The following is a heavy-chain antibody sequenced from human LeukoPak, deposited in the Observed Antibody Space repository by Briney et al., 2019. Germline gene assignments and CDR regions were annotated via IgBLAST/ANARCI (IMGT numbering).Heavy chain of an antibody. J-gene: IGHJ4*02. CDR1: GYTFTSYD. CDR3: ARGFYGSGADY. CDR2: MNPNIGNT. V-gene: IGHV1-8*01. D-gene: IGHD3-10*01. Sequence: ASVKLSCKASGYTFTSYDINWVRQATGQGLEWMGWMNPNIGNTGYAQKFQGRVTITRNTSISTAYMELSSLRSEDTAVYYCARGFYGSGADYWGQGTLVTVSS.